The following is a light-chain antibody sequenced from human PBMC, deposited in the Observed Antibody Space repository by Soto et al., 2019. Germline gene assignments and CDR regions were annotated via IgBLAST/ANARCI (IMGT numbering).Light chain of an antibody. Sequence: QSVLTQPPSVSGAPGQRVTISCTGSSSNIGARYDVHWYQQLPGTAPKLLIYANDNRPSGVPDRFSGSKSGTSASLAITGLQAEDEADYYCQSYDSSLSGSVVFGGGTKLTVL. CDR2: AND. CDR3: QSYDSSLSGSVV. V-gene: IGLV1-40*01. J-gene: IGLJ2*01. CDR1: SSNIGARYD.